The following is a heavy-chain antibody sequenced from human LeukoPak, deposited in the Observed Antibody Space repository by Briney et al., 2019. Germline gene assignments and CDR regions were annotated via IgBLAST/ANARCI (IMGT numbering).Heavy chain of an antibody. CDR1: GGTFSSYT. CDR3: ARAPIAAAYNWFDP. Sequence: VASVKVSCKASGGTFSSYTISWVRQAPGQGREWMGRIIPILGIANYAQKFQGRVTTTADKSTSTAYMELSSLRSEDTAVYYCARAPIAAAYNWFDPWGQGTLVTVSS. V-gene: IGHV1-69*02. J-gene: IGHJ5*02. CDR2: IIPILGIA. D-gene: IGHD6-13*01.